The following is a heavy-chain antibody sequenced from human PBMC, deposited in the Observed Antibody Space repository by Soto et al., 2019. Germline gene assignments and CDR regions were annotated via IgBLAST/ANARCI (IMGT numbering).Heavy chain of an antibody. CDR2: ISYSGNT. J-gene: IGHJ6*02. V-gene: IGHV4-61*08. Sequence: QVQLQESGPGLMKPSETLSLTCPVSGGSVSSSDYYWSWIRQPPGKGLEWIGYISYSGNTNYNPSLQSRVTILPDTSKTQCTQKLSCVTAADTAVYYCTSALAAAKYSYYYSCIDFWVQWTTVTVSS. CDR1: GGSVSSSDYY. D-gene: IGHD6-13*01. CDR3: TSALAAAKYSYYYSCIDF.